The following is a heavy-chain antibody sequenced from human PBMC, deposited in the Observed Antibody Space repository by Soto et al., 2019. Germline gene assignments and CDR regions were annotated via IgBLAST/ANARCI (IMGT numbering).Heavy chain of an antibody. CDR1: GFSLSTSGVG. CDR3: AHYFYGVTDY. D-gene: IGHD4-17*01. Sequence: QITLKESGPTLVKPTQTLTLTCTFSGFSLSTSGVGVGWIRQPPGKALDWLALIYWADDKRYSPSLKSRLTITKDNSKNQVVLTMTNMDPVDTATYYCAHYFYGVTDYGGQGTLVTVSS. V-gene: IGHV2-5*02. J-gene: IGHJ4*02. CDR2: IYWADDK.